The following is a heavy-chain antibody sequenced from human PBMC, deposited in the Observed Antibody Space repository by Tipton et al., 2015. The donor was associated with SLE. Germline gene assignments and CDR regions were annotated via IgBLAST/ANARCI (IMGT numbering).Heavy chain of an antibody. CDR2: IYYSGST. CDR1: GGSISSSSYY. J-gene: IGHJ3*02. V-gene: IGHV4-39*07. CDR3: ARSGSDAFDI. D-gene: IGHD3-10*01. Sequence: TLSLTCTVSGGSISSSSYYWGWIRQPPGKGLEWIGSIYYSGSTYYNPSLKSRVTISVDTSKNQFSLKLSSVTAADTAVYYCARSGSDAFDIWGQGTMVTVSS.